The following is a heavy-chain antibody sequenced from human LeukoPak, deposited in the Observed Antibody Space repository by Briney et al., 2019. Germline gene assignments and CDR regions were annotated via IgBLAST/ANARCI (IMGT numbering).Heavy chain of an antibody. Sequence: GGSLRLSCAASGLTFSSYAMNWGRQAPGEGLEYGSSISYNGGSTYYANSVRGRFTISRDNSKNTLYLQMGSLRAEDMAVYYCARLAGGSYSDYWGQGILVTVPS. D-gene: IGHD1-26*01. CDR2: ISYNGGST. CDR3: ARLAGGSYSDY. V-gene: IGHV3-64*01. CDR1: GLTFSSYA. J-gene: IGHJ4*02.